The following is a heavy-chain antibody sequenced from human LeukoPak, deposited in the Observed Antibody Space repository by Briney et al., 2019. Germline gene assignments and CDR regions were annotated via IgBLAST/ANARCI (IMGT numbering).Heavy chain of an antibody. CDR3: ARVLGYCSGGGCSEYFQH. D-gene: IGHD2-15*01. CDR2: IYYSGST. V-gene: IGHV4-59*01. CDR1: GVSISSYY. J-gene: IGHJ1*01. Sequence: SETLSLTCTVSGVSISSYYWSWIRQPPGKGLEWIGYIYYSGSTNYNPSLRSRVTISVDTSKNQFSLKLSSVTAADTAVYYCARVLGYCSGGGCSEYFQHWGQGTLVTVSS.